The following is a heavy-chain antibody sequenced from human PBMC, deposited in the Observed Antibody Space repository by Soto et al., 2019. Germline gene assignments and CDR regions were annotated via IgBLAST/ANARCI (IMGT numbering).Heavy chain of an antibody. D-gene: IGHD3-10*01. V-gene: IGHV1-18*01. Sequence: ASVKVSCKASGYTFSDYYVTWVRQAPGQGLEWMGWISPYKGNTKYAQNFQGRVTMTTDKSTSTAYMELRSLRSDDTAVYYCARDLDGSGSYYTDYWGPGTLVTVSS. CDR3: ARDLDGSGSYYTDY. CDR1: GYTFSDYY. J-gene: IGHJ4*02. CDR2: ISPYKGNT.